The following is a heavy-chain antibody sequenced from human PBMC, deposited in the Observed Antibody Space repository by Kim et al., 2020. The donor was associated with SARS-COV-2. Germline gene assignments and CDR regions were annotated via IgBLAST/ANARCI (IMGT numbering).Heavy chain of an antibody. CDR2: INHSGST. V-gene: IGHV4-34*01. CDR1: GGSFSGYY. CDR3: ARGARPPDY. J-gene: IGHJ4*02. Sequence: SETLSLTCAVYGGSFSGYYWSWIRQPPGEGLEWIGEINHSGSTNYNPSLKSRITISVDTSKNQFSLKLSSVTAADTAVYYCARGARPPDYWGQGTLVTVS.